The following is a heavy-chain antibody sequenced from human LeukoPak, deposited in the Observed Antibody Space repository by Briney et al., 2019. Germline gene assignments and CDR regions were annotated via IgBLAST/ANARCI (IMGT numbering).Heavy chain of an antibody. CDR3: AKDAYYDILTGVHWFDP. D-gene: IGHD3-9*01. Sequence: PGRSLRLSCAASGFTFDDYAMHWVRQAPGKGLEWVSGSSWNSGSIGYADSVKGRFTISRDNAKNSLYLQMNSLRAEDTALYYCAKDAYYDILTGVHWFDPWGQGTLVTVSS. J-gene: IGHJ5*02. V-gene: IGHV3-9*01. CDR1: GFTFDDYA. CDR2: SSWNSGSI.